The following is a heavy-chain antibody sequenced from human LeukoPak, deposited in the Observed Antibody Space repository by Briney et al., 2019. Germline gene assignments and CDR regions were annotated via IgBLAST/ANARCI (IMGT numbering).Heavy chain of an antibody. Sequence: PSQTLSLTCTVSGGSISSGSYYWSWIRQPPGKGLECIGYIYYSGSTHYNPSLKSRVTISVDTSKNQFSLKLSSVTAADTAVYFCARARNYYDSSDYYYEGDAFDIWGQGTMVTVSS. CDR2: IYYSGST. J-gene: IGHJ3*02. D-gene: IGHD3-22*01. V-gene: IGHV4-61*01. CDR3: ARARNYYDSSDYYYEGDAFDI. CDR1: GGSISSGSYY.